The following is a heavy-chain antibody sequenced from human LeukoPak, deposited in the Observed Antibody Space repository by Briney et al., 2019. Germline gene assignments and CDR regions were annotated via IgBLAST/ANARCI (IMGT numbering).Heavy chain of an antibody. J-gene: IGHJ4*02. D-gene: IGHD3-22*01. Sequence: GGSLRLSCAASGFTFGSYGMSWVRQAPGEGREWVSFITTTGATTSYADSVQGRFTISRDNPKNTLYLQMNSLRAEDTAVYFCAKRGVVIRVILVGFHKEAYYFDSWGQGALGTVSA. CDR2: ITTTGATT. V-gene: IGHV3-23*01. CDR1: GFTFGSYG. CDR3: AKRGVVIRVILVGFHKEAYYFDS.